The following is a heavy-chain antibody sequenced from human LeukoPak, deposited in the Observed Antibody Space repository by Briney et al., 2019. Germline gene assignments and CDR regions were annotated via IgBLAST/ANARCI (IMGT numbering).Heavy chain of an antibody. CDR2: IYHSGTT. Sequence: SETLSLTCTVSGYSISSGYYWVWIRQPPGKGLEWIGSIYHSGTTYYNPSFKSRVTISVDTSKNQFPLKLSSVTAADTAVYHCVRDQPYMDVWGKGTTVTVSS. J-gene: IGHJ6*03. V-gene: IGHV4-38-2*02. CDR1: GYSISSGYY. CDR3: VRDQPYMDV.